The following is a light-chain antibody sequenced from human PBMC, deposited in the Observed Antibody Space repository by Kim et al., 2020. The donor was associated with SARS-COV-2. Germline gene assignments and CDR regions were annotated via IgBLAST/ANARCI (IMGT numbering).Light chain of an antibody. CDR1: QSISSW. J-gene: IGKJ2*01. Sequence: DIPMTQSPSTLSASVGDRVTITCRASQSISSWLAWYQQKPGKAPKLLIYKASSLESGVPSRFSGSGSGTEFTLTISSLQPDDFATYFSQQYSTNLYTFGQGTKLEI. CDR2: KAS. CDR3: QQYSTNLYT. V-gene: IGKV1-5*03.